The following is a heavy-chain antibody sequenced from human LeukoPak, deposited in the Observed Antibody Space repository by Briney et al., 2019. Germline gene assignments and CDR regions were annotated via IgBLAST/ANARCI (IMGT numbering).Heavy chain of an antibody. Sequence: SQTLSLTCTVSGGSISSSSYYWGWIRQPPGKGLEWIGSIYYSGSTYYNPSLKSRVTISVDTSKNRFSLKLSSVTAADTAVYYCARDPPYYDILTGYSRAYYFDYWGQGTLVTVSS. D-gene: IGHD3-9*01. CDR3: ARDPPYYDILTGYSRAYYFDY. CDR1: GGSISSSSYY. J-gene: IGHJ4*02. CDR2: IYYSGST. V-gene: IGHV4-39*02.